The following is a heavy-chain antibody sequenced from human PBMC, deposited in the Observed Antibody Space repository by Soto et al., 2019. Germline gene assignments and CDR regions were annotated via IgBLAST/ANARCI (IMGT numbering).Heavy chain of an antibody. J-gene: IGHJ3*02. CDR3: ARARLRAVYAFDI. Sequence: QVQLQESDAGLVKASQTLSLTCTVSGCSVSSGAYYWTWIRQRPGKGLEWIGYIYYSGSTYYIPSLKSRLSISLDTSKNQFSLRLSSVTAADTAMYYCARARLRAVYAFDIWGQGTMVTVSS. CDR1: GCSVSSGAYY. CDR2: IYYSGST. D-gene: IGHD5-12*01. V-gene: IGHV4-31*03.